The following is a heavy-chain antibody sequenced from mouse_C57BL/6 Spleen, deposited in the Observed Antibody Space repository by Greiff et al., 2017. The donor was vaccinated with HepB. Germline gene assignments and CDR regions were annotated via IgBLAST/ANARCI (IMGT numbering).Heavy chain of an antibody. V-gene: IGHV1-53*01. CDR2: INPSNGGT. CDR3: ADADYDGEGYFDH. Sequence: VQLQQPGTELVKPGASVKLSCKASGYTFTSYWMHWVKQRPGQGLEWIGNINPSNGGTNYNEKFKSKATLTVDKSSSTAYMQLSSLTSEDSAVYYCADADYDGEGYFDHWGQGTTLTVSS. J-gene: IGHJ2*01. D-gene: IGHD2-4*01. CDR1: GYTFTSYW.